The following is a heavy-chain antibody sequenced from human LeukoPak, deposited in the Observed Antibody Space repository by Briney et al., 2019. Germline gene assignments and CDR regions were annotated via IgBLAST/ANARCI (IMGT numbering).Heavy chain of an antibody. CDR2: ISGSGGST. CDR3: AKVGGIAAATSAVDY. CDR1: GFTFSSYA. J-gene: IGHJ4*02. Sequence: PGGSLRLSCAASGFTFSSYAMSWVRQAPGKGLEWVSAISGSGGSTYYADSVKGRFTISRDNSKNTLYLQMNSLRAEATAVYYCAKVGGIAAATSAVDYWGQGTLVTVSS. V-gene: IGHV3-23*01. D-gene: IGHD6-13*01.